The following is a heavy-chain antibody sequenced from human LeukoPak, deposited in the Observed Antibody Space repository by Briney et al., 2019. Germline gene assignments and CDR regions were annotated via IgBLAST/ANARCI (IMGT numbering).Heavy chain of an antibody. D-gene: IGHD6-19*01. J-gene: IGHJ4*02. Sequence: SQTLSLTCAVSGDSVSSNSAAWNWIRQSPSRGLEWLGRTYYRSKWYNDYAESVKSRITINPDTSKNQFSLQLNSVTPEDSAVYYCARDQYSSGWYRFDYWGQGTLVTVSS. CDR1: GDSVSSNSAA. CDR2: TYYRSKWYN. CDR3: ARDQYSSGWYRFDY. V-gene: IGHV6-1*01.